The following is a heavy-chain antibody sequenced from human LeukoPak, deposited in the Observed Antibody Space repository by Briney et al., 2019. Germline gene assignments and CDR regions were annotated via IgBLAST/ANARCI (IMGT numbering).Heavy chain of an antibody. J-gene: IGHJ3*02. V-gene: IGHV3-23*01. CDR2: ISSGGSTI. CDR1: GFTFSNYG. Sequence: GGSLRLSCAASGFTFSNYGMTWVRQAPGKGLEWVSYISSGGSTIYYADSVKGRFTISRDNSKNTLYLQMNSLRAEDTAVYYCAKVDCSSTSCYSLDAFDIWGQGTMVTVSS. D-gene: IGHD2-2*01. CDR3: AKVDCSSTSCYSLDAFDI.